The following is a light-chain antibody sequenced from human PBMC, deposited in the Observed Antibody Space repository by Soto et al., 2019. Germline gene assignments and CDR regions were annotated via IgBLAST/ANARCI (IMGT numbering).Light chain of an antibody. J-gene: IGKJ2*01. CDR1: QSVNSNS. CDR3: QQYGSSYT. CDR2: AAS. V-gene: IGKV3-20*01. Sequence: EIVLTQSPGTLSLSPGERATLSCRASQSVNSNSLAWYQQKPGQAPRLLIYAASSRATGIPDRFSGSGSGTDFTLTISSLEPEDLAVYYCQQYGSSYTFGQGTKLEIK.